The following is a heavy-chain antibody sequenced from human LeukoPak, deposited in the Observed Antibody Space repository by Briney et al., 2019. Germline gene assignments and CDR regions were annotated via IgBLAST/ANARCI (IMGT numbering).Heavy chain of an antibody. J-gene: IGHJ4*02. CDR3: ARDFGGSFGY. CDR2: ISSSSSYI. D-gene: IGHD1-26*01. V-gene: IGHV3-21*01. CDR1: GFTFSSYS. Sequence: GGSLRLSCAASGFTFSSYSMNWVRQAPGKGLEWVSSISSSSSYIYYADSVKGRFTNSRDNAKNSLYLQMNSLRAEDTAVYYCARDFGGSFGYWGQGTLVTVSS.